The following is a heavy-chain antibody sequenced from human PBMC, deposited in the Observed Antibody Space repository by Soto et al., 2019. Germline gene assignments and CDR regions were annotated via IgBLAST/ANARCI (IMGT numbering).Heavy chain of an antibody. CDR3: AKDSRGNCAHFGY. Sequence: ASVKVSCKASGGTFSSYAISWVRQAPGQGLEWMGGIIPIFGTANYAQKFQGRVTITADESTSTAYMELSSLRSEDTAVYYCAKDSRGNCAHFGYWGQGPLVPAPS. J-gene: IGHJ4*02. D-gene: IGHD2-21*02. CDR1: GGTFSSYA. CDR2: IIPIFGTA. V-gene: IGHV1-69*13.